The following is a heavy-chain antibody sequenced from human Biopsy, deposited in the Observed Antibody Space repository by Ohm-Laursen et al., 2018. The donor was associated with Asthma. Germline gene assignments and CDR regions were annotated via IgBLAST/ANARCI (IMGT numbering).Heavy chain of an antibody. Sequence: SLRLSCSASGFTFSSYGMHWVRQAPGKGLEWVAVISYDGSNKYYADSVKGRFTISRDNSRNTLYLQMNSLRAEDTAVYYCARDLHPTNHLGELSEGFDYWGQGTLVTVSS. CDR1: GFTFSSYG. CDR2: ISYDGSNK. V-gene: IGHV3-30*03. D-gene: IGHD3-16*02. J-gene: IGHJ4*02. CDR3: ARDLHPTNHLGELSEGFDY.